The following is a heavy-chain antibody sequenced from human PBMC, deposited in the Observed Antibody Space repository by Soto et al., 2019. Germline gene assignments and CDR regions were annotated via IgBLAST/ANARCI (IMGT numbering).Heavy chain of an antibody. Sequence: ASVKVSCKASGYTVTSNWMHWVRQAPGQGPEWMGIINPSVGTTIYAQKFQGRVTMTRDTSTNTVYMELSSLRSDDTAVYYCARDLSSGWFDSWGQGTLVTVS. D-gene: IGHD6-19*01. V-gene: IGHV1-46*01. J-gene: IGHJ5*01. CDR2: INPSVGTT. CDR1: GYTVTSNW. CDR3: ARDLSSGWFDS.